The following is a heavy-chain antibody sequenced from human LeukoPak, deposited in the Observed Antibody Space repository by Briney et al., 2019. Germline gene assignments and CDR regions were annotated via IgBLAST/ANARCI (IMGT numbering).Heavy chain of an antibody. CDR3: ARDLADIVVVPAAIGDDY. CDR2: INPNSGGT. J-gene: IGHJ4*02. V-gene: IGHV1-2*02. Sequence: GASVKVSCKASGYTFTGYYMHWVRQAPGQGLEWMGWINPNSGGTDYAQKFQGRVTMTRDTSISTAYMELSRLRSDDTAVYYCARDLADIVVVPAAIGDDYWGQGTLVTVSS. CDR1: GYTFTGYY. D-gene: IGHD2-2*02.